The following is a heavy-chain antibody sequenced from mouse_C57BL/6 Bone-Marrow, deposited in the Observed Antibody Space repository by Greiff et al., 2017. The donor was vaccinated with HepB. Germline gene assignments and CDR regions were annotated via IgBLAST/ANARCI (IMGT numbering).Heavy chain of an antibody. V-gene: IGHV1-80*01. Sequence: QVQLQQSGAELVKPGASVKISCKASGYAFSSYWMNWVKQRPGKGLEWIGQIYPGDGDTNYNGKFKGKATLTADKSSSTAYMQLRSLTSEDSAVYFCARPTYYSPYYYAMDYWGQGTSVTVSS. CDR1: GYAFSSYW. D-gene: IGHD2-12*01. CDR2: IYPGDGDT. CDR3: ARPTYYSPYYYAMDY. J-gene: IGHJ4*01.